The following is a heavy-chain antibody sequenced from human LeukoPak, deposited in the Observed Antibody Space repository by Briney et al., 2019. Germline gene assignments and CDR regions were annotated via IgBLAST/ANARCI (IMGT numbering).Heavy chain of an antibody. Sequence: SETLSLTCAVYGGSFSGYYWSWIRQPPGKGLEWIGEINHSGSTNYNPSLKSRVTISVDTSKNRFSLKLSSVTAADTAVYYCARGFNRGYYDILTGYDYWGQGTLVTVSS. CDR1: GGSFSGYY. J-gene: IGHJ4*02. CDR2: INHSGST. D-gene: IGHD3-9*01. CDR3: ARGFNRGYYDILTGYDY. V-gene: IGHV4-34*01.